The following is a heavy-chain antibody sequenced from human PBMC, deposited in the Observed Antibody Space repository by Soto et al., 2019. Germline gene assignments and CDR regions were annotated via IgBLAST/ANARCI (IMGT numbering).Heavy chain of an antibody. CDR1: GGSISYYY. CDR3: ARGGYCNGSACRGAFYYFQYVMDF. Sequence: LSLTCTVSGGSISYYYWSWIRQPPGKGLEWIGYMYYSGGSNYNPSLNSRVTISVDTSKNQFSLKLTSVTAADTAVYHCARGGYCNGSACRGAFYYFQYVMDFWGQGTTVTVS. V-gene: IGHV4-59*01. D-gene: IGHD2-15*01. CDR2: MYYSGGS. J-gene: IGHJ6*02.